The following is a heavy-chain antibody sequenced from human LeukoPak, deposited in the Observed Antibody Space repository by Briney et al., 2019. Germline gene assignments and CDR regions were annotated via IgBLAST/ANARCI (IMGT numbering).Heavy chain of an antibody. J-gene: IGHJ4*02. D-gene: IGHD4-23*01. CDR2: INSDGSST. CDR3: ASGGTTVVRFDY. Sequence: GGSLRLSCAASGLTFSRYWMYWVRHPPRKGLVWVSRINSDGSSTSYADSVKGRCSISRDNAKNTLYLQMNSLRAEDTAVYYCASGGTTVVRFDYWGQGGLVTVSS. V-gene: IGHV3-74*01. CDR1: GLTFSRYW.